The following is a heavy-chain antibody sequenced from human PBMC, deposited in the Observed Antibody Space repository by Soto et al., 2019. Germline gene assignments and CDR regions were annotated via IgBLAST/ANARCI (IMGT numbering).Heavy chain of an antibody. CDR2: IYYSGST. CDR3: ARHFGGPTLGYCSGGSCRGNAFDI. V-gene: IGHV4-39*01. J-gene: IGHJ3*02. CDR1: GGSISSSSYY. Sequence: SETLSLTCTVSGGSISSSSYYWGWIRQPPGKGLEWIGSIYYSGSTYYNPSLKSRVTISVDTSKNQFSLKLGSVTAADTAVYYCARHFGGPTLGYCSGGSCRGNAFDIWGQGTMVTVSS. D-gene: IGHD2-15*01.